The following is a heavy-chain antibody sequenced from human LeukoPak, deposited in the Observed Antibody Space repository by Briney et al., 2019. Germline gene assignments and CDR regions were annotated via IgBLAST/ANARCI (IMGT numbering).Heavy chain of an antibody. V-gene: IGHV1-2*02. CDR2: INPKRGVT. D-gene: IGHD4-17*01. CDR3: ARERNYGDYGNAFDV. Sequence: GASVKVSCKASGYTFTDYYIHWMRQAPGQRLKWIGRINPKRGVTTYAQKFQGRVTMTRDTSITTAYMELTRLRSDDTTIYYCARERNYGDYGNAFDVWGQGTKVTVSS. CDR1: GYTFTDYY. J-gene: IGHJ3*01.